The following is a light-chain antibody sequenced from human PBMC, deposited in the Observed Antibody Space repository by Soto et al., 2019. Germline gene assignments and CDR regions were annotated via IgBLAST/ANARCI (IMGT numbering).Light chain of an antibody. CDR1: SSDVGTYNL. CDR2: EGS. V-gene: IGLV2-23*03. J-gene: IGLJ2*01. Sequence: QSALTQPASVSGSPGQSITISCTGTSSDVGTYNLVSWYQQHPGKAPKLMIYEGSKRPSGVSNRFSGSKSGNTASLTISGLPAEDEADYYCCSYAGISTFVVFGGGTKLTVL. CDR3: CSYAGISTFVV.